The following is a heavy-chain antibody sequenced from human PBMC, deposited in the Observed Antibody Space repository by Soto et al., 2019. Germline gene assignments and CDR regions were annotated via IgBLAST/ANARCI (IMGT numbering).Heavy chain of an antibody. Sequence: GGSLRLSCAASGFTFSDYYMSWVRQAPGKGLEWVSYISPTTTYTTYADSVKGRFTISRDNAKNSLYLQMNTLRAEDTAVYYSARDRCDSVRCYFHFYGLDVWGQGTTVTVSS. D-gene: IGHD3-22*01. CDR2: ISPTTTYT. CDR3: ARDRCDSVRCYFHFYGLDV. CDR1: GFTFSDYY. V-gene: IGHV3-11*06. J-gene: IGHJ6*02.